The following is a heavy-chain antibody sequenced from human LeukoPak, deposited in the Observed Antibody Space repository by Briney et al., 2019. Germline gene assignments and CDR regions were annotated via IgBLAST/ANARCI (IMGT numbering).Heavy chain of an antibody. V-gene: IGHV4-39*07. CDR2: IYYSGST. J-gene: IGHJ4*02. D-gene: IGHD3-10*01. CDR3: ARVPPYYYGSGSYYNAFEYYFDY. Sequence: SETLSLTCTVSGGSISSSSYYWGWIRQPPGKGLEWIGSIYYSGSTYYNPSLKSRVTISVDASKNQFSLKLSSVTAADTAVYYCARVPPYYYGSGSYYNAFEYYFDYWGQGTLVTVSS. CDR1: GGSISSSSYY.